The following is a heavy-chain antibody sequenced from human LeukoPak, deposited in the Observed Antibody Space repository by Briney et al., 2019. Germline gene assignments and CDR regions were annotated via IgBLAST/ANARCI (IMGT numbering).Heavy chain of an antibody. D-gene: IGHD6-13*01. CDR2: MNPNSGNT. V-gene: IGHV1-8*01. CDR3: ARRPYSSSWYFNYYYYYMDV. Sequence: ASVKVSCKASGYTFTSYDINWVRQATGQGLEWMGWMNPNSGNTGYAQKFQGRVTMTRNTSISTAYMELSRLRSEDTAVYYCARRPYSSSWYFNYYYYYMDVWGKGTTVTVSS. J-gene: IGHJ6*03. CDR1: GYTFTSYD.